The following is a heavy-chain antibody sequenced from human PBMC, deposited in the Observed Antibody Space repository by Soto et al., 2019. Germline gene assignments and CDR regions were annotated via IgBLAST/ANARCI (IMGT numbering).Heavy chain of an antibody. D-gene: IGHD2-15*01. CDR3: ARDRVVVVVAANNYYYGMDV. J-gene: IGHJ6*02. CDR1: GFTFSSYA. CDR2: ISYDGSSK. Sequence: QVQLVESGGGVVQPGRSLRLSCAASGFTFSSYAMHWVRQAPGKGLEWVAVISYDGSSKYYADSVKGRFTISRDNSKNTLYLQMNSLRAEDTAVYYCARDRVVVVVAANNYYYGMDVWGQGTTVTVSS. V-gene: IGHV3-30-3*01.